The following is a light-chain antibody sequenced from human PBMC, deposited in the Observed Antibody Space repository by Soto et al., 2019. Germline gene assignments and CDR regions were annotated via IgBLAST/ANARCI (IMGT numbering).Light chain of an antibody. V-gene: IGKV1-9*01. J-gene: IGKJ4*01. CDR2: GAS. CDR3: QKLNSYPLT. Sequence: DIQLTQSPSFLSASVGERVTITCRASQDISSYLAWYQKKPGKAPTLLIFGASTLQSGVPSRFSGSGSGTEFTLTISNLQSEDFATYYCQKLNSYPLTFGGGTKVEIK. CDR1: QDISSY.